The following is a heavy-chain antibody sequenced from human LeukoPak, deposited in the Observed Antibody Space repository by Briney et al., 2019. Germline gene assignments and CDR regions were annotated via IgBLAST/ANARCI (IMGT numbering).Heavy chain of an antibody. CDR2: IYHSGTT. V-gene: IGHV4-59*12. Sequence: PSETLSLTCTVSGGSISSYYWSWIRQPPGKGLEWIGYIYHSGTTYYNPSLKSRVTISVDRSTNQFSLKLSSVTAADTAVYYCARDRGRIIVGAVGWFDPWGQGTLVTVSS. D-gene: IGHD1-26*01. CDR3: ARDRGRIIVGAVGWFDP. CDR1: GGSISSYY. J-gene: IGHJ5*02.